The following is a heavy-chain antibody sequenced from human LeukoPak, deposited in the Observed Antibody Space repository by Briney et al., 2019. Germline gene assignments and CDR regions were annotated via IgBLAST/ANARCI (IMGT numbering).Heavy chain of an antibody. CDR2: ISSSSSTI. V-gene: IGHV3-48*01. CDR3: ARDPPIYYYYYYMDV. J-gene: IGHJ6*03. Sequence: GGSLRLSCAASGFTFSSYEMNWVRQAPGKGLEWVSYISSSSSTIYYADSVKGRFTISRDNAKNSLYLQMNSLRAEDTAVYYCARDPPIYYYYYYMDVWGKGTTVTVSS. CDR1: GFTFSSYE.